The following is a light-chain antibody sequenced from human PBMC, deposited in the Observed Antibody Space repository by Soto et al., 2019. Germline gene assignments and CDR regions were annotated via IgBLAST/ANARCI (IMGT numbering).Light chain of an antibody. J-gene: IGKJ3*01. V-gene: IGKV3-15*01. CDR3: QHYNDWPPAFT. Sequence: EILMTQSPATLSVSPGERATLSCRASQSLSRNLAWYQQKPGQAPRLLIYGASTRASGVPARFSGSGSGTEFTLTISSRQSEDFALYYCQHYNDWPPAFTFRPGTKVDL. CDR1: QSLSRN. CDR2: GAS.